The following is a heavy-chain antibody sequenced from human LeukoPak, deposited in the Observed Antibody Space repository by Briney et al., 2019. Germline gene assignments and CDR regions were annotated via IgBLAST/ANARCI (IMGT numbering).Heavy chain of an antibody. CDR2: MNPNSGNT. Sequence: GASVKVSCKASGYTFPSYFMHWVRQATGQGLEWMGWMNPNSGNTGYAQKFQGRVTMTRNTSISTAYMELSSLRSEDTAVYYCARAVRGLDYWGQGTLVTVSS. V-gene: IGHV1-8*01. J-gene: IGHJ4*02. D-gene: IGHD4-17*01. CDR3: ARAVRGLDY. CDR1: GYTFPSYF.